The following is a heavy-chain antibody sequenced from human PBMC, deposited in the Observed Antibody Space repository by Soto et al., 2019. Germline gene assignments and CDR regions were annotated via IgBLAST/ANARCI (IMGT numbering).Heavy chain of an antibody. CDR2: IYPGDSDT. CDR3: ARRPDQYSRGWFYAFDI. CDR1: GYSFTSYW. J-gene: IGHJ3*02. D-gene: IGHD6-19*01. V-gene: IGHV5-51*01. Sequence: VESLKISCKGSGYSFTSYWIGLVRQMPGKSLEWVGIIYPGDSDTRYSPSFQGQFTISADKPISTAYLQWSSLKASDTAMYYCARRPDQYSRGWFYAFDIWGQGTMVTVSS.